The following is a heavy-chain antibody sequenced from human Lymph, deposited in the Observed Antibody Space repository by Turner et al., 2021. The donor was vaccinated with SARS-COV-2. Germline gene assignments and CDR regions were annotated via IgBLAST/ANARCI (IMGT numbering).Heavy chain of an antibody. J-gene: IGHJ6*02. V-gene: IGHV3-30*04. CDR1: GLTFSSYA. CDR2: ISYDGSNK. CDR3: ARDDREFWSGYYTHYYYYGMDV. D-gene: IGHD3-3*01. Sequence: QVHLVESGGGVVHPGRSLRLSCAASGLTFSSYAMHWVRQAPGKWLEWVAVISYDGSNKNYAGSVKGRFTISRDNSKNTMYLQMNSLRAEDTAVYYCARDDREFWSGYYTHYYYYGMDVWGQGTTVTVSS.